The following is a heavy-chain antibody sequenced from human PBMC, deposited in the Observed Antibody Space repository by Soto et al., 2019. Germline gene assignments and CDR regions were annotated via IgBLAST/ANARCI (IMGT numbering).Heavy chain of an antibody. J-gene: IGHJ6*03. CDR1: GYRFTGYY. V-gene: IGHV1-2*04. Sequence: ASVKLSCKASGYRFTGYYMHWVRQAPRQGLEWMGWINPNSGGTNYAQKFQGWVTMTRDTSISTAYMELSRLRSDDTAVYYCARGPDTMVRGVIFPHYYYYYMDVWGKGNTVTVSS. CDR2: INPNSGGT. CDR3: ARGPDTMVRGVIFPHYYYYYMDV. D-gene: IGHD3-10*01.